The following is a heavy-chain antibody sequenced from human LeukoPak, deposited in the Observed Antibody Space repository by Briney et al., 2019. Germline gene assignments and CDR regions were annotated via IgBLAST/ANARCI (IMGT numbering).Heavy chain of an antibody. CDR1: GFTFHHYA. CDR2: ISWNSARI. CDR3: AKDKAPLYSGYDWDLDF. V-gene: IGHV3-9*01. J-gene: IGHJ4*02. Sequence: PGRSLRLSCAASGFTFHHYAIHWVRQVPGKGLEWVSGISWNSARIGYADSVKGRFTISRDNAKNSVYLQMNSLRAEDTAFYYCAKDKAPLYSGYDWDLDFWGQGTLVTVSS. D-gene: IGHD5-12*01.